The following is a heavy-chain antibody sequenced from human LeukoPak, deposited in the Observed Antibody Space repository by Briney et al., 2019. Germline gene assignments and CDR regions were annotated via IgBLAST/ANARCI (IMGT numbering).Heavy chain of an antibody. CDR1: GYTFTSYD. V-gene: IGHV1-46*01. Sequence: ASVKVSCKASGYTFTSYDINWVRQAPGQGLEWMGIINPSGGSTTYAQKFQGRVTMTRDTSTSTVYMELSSLRSEDTAVYYCAGEPATTTVTYPFFDYWGQGTLVTVSS. CDR2: INPSGGST. J-gene: IGHJ4*02. D-gene: IGHD4-17*01. CDR3: AGEPATTTVTYPFFDY.